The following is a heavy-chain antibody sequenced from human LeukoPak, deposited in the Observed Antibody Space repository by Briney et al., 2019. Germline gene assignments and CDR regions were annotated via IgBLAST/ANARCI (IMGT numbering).Heavy chain of an antibody. Sequence: SSETLSLTCTVSGGSISSYYWSWIRQPPGKGLEWIGYIYYSGSTNYNPSLKSRVTISVDTSKNQFSLKLSSVTAADTAVYYCARSRRELLRLDAFDIWGQGTMVTVSS. CDR3: ARSRRELLRLDAFDI. V-gene: IGHV4-59*01. D-gene: IGHD1-26*01. J-gene: IGHJ3*02. CDR1: GGSISSYY. CDR2: IYYSGST.